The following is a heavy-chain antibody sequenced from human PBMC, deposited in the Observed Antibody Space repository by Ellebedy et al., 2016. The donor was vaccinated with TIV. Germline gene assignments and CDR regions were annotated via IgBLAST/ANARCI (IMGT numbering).Heavy chain of an antibody. CDR3: ASGGIAAAGTSFYFDY. CDR1: GYTFTGYY. V-gene: IGHV1-2*02. J-gene: IGHJ4*02. Sequence: ASVKVSXXASGYTFTGYYMHWVRQAPGQGLEWMGWINPNSGGTNYAQKFQGRVTMTRDTSISTAYMELSRLRSDDTAVYYCASGGIAAAGTSFYFDYWGQGTLVTVSS. CDR2: INPNSGGT. D-gene: IGHD6-13*01.